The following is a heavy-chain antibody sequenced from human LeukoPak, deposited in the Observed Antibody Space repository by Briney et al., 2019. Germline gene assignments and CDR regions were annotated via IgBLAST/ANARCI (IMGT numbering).Heavy chain of an antibody. CDR3: TRMGIVLLWFGECDY. CDR1: GFTFGDYA. CDR2: IRSKAYGGTT. Sequence: GRSLRLSCTASGFTFGDYAMSWVRQAPGKGLEWVGFIRSKAYGGTTEYAASVKGRFTISRDDSKSIAYLQMNSLETEDTAVYYCTRMGIVLLWFGECDYWGQGTLVTVSS. D-gene: IGHD3-10*01. V-gene: IGHV3-49*04. J-gene: IGHJ4*02.